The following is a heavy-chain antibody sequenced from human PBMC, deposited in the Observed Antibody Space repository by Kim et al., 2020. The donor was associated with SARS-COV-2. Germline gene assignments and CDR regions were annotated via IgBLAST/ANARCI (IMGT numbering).Heavy chain of an antibody. Sequence: ASVKVSCKASGYTFTSYGISWVRQAPGQGLEWMGWISAYNGNTNYAQKLQGRVTMTTDTSTSTAYMELRSLRSDDTAVYYCAREEYGDTYYYYYGMDVWGQGTTVTVSS. V-gene: IGHV1-18*01. D-gene: IGHD4-17*01. CDR3: AREEYGDTYYYYYGMDV. J-gene: IGHJ6*02. CDR1: GYTFTSYG. CDR2: ISAYNGNT.